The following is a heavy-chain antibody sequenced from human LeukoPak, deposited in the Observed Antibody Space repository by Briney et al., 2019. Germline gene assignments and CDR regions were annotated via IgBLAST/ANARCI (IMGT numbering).Heavy chain of an antibody. Sequence: GGTLRLSCAASGFTFSTYGMSWVRQAPGKGLEWVSSISGSGGSTYYADSVKGRFTISRDNSKNTLYLQMNSLKGDDTAVYYCAKDSAFYYIDVWGKGTTVIISS. V-gene: IGHV3-23*01. CDR1: GFTFSTYG. CDR2: ISGSGGST. CDR3: AKDSAFYYIDV. J-gene: IGHJ6*03. D-gene: IGHD3-10*01.